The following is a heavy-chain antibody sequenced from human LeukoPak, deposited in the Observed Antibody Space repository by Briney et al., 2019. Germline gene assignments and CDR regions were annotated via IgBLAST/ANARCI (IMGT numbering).Heavy chain of an antibody. V-gene: IGHV3-74*01. CDR3: VRDWDHYDFDS. CDR1: GFTFSSHW. D-gene: IGHD3-16*01. Sequence: GGSLRLSRAASGFTFSSHWMHWVRQVPGKGLVWVSRISPDGNYRNFADSVEGRFSISRDNAKNTLVLQMNSLRGEDTAVYYCVRDWDHYDFDSWGQGTQVTVSS. CDR2: ISPDGNYR. J-gene: IGHJ5*01.